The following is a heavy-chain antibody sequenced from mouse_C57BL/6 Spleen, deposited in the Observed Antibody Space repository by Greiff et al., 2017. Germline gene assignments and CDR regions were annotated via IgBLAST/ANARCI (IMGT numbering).Heavy chain of an antibody. V-gene: IGHV5-6*01. Sequence: EVMLVESGGDLVKPGGSLKLSCAASGFTFSSYGMSWVRQTPDKRLEWVATISSGGSYTYYPDSVKGRFTISRDNAKNTLYLQMSSLKSEDTAMYYCARGEVITTVVEGFDYWGQGTTLTVSS. D-gene: IGHD1-1*01. CDR2: ISSGGSYT. CDR1: GFTFSSYG. J-gene: IGHJ2*01. CDR3: ARGEVITTVVEGFDY.